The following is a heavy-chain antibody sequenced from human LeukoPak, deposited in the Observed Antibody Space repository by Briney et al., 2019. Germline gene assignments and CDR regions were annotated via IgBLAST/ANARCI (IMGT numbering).Heavy chain of an antibody. CDR3: ARDADSFSSGWYNY. CDR2: IYHSGST. J-gene: IGHJ4*02. D-gene: IGHD6-19*01. CDR1: GGSISSSNW. V-gene: IGHV4-4*02. Sequence: SETLSLTCAVSGGSISSSNWWSWVRQPPGKGLEWIGEIYHSGSTNYNPSLKSRVTISVDKSKNQFSLKLSSVTAADTAVYYCARDADSFSSGWYNYWGQGTLVTVSS.